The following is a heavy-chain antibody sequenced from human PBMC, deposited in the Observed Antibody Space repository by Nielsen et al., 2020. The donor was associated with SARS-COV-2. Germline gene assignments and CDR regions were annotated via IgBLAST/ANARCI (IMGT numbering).Heavy chain of an antibody. V-gene: IGHV1-3*01. J-gene: IGHJ4*02. Sequence: KFQGRVTITRDTSAGTAYMELSSLRSEDTAVYYCARDRSGYYSDYFDYWGQGTLVTVSS. CDR3: ARDRSGYYSDYFDY. D-gene: IGHD3-22*01.